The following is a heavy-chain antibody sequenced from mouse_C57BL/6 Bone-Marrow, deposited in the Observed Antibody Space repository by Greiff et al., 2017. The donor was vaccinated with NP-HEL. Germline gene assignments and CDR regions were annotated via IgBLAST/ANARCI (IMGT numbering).Heavy chain of an antibody. D-gene: IGHD1-1*02. J-gene: IGHJ4*01. V-gene: IGHV1-19*01. CDR2: INPYNGGT. Sequence: EVQLVESGPVLVKPGASVKMSCKASGYTFTDYYMNWVKQSHGKSLEWIGVINPYNGGTSYNQKFKGKATLTVDKSSSTAYMELNSLTSEDSAVYYCARGPLFDYGAMDYWGQGTSVTVSS. CDR1: GYTFTDYY. CDR3: ARGPLFDYGAMDY.